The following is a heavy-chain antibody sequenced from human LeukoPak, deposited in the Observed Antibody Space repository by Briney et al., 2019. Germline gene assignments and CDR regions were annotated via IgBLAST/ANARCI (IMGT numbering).Heavy chain of an antibody. V-gene: IGHV4-34*01. CDR2: INHSGST. Sequence: PSETLSLTCAVYGGSFSGYYWSWIRQPPGKGLEWIGEINHSGSTNYNPSLKSRVTISVDTSKNQFSLKLSSVTAADTAVYYCARGLAYYDILTGYYKGPLGFDYWGQGTLVTVPS. CDR3: ARGLAYYDILTGYYKGPLGFDY. J-gene: IGHJ4*02. CDR1: GGSFSGYY. D-gene: IGHD3-9*01.